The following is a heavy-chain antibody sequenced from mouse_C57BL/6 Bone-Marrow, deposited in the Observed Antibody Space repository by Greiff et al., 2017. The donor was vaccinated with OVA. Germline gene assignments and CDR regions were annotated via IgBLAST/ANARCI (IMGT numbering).Heavy chain of an antibody. V-gene: IGHV5-16*01. Sequence: EVQRVESEGGLVQPGSSMKLSCTASGFTFSDYYMAWVRQVPEKGLEWVANINYDGSSTYYLDSLKSRFIISRDNAKNILYLQMSSLKSEDTATYYCARDGYYGYDDWYFDVWGTGTTVTVSS. D-gene: IGHD2-2*01. J-gene: IGHJ1*03. CDR1: GFTFSDYY. CDR2: INYDGSST. CDR3: ARDGYYGYDDWYFDV.